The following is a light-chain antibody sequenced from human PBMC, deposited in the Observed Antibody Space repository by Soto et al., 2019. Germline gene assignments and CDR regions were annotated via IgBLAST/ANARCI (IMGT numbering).Light chain of an antibody. CDR3: QQYNSYSVT. J-gene: IGKJ1*01. Sequence: IPMTQSPSTLSASVGDRVTITCRASQSISSWLAWYQQKPGKAPKLLIYDASSLESGVPSRFSGSGSGTEFTLTISSLQPDDFATYYCQQYNSYSVTFGQGTKGDIK. V-gene: IGKV1-5*01. CDR2: DAS. CDR1: QSISSW.